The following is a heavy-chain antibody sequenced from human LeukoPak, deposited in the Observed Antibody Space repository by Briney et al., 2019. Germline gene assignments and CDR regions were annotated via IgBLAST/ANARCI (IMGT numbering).Heavy chain of an antibody. Sequence: PSESLSLTCAVYGGSFSGYYWSWIRQPPGKGLEWIGEINHSRSTNYNPSLKSRVTISVDTSKNQFSLKLSSVTAADTAVYYCARAVTLIAAAGDYFDYWGQGTLVTVSS. V-gene: IGHV4-34*01. CDR3: ARAVTLIAAAGDYFDY. CDR1: GGSFSGYY. D-gene: IGHD6-13*01. CDR2: INHSRST. J-gene: IGHJ4*02.